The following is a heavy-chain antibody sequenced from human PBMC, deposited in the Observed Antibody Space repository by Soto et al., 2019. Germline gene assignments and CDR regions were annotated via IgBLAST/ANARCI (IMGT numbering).Heavy chain of an antibody. D-gene: IGHD6-13*01. CDR2: IDPSDSYT. CDR3: ARLDAAGIAAAKGNWFDP. J-gene: IGHJ5*02. V-gene: IGHV5-10-1*01. Sequence: VESLKISCNGSGYRFTSYWISWVRQMPWKGLEWMGRIDPSDSYTNYSPSFQGHVTISADKSISTAYLQWSSLKASDTAMYYCARLDAAGIAAAKGNWFDPWGQGTLVTVS. CDR1: GYRFTSYW.